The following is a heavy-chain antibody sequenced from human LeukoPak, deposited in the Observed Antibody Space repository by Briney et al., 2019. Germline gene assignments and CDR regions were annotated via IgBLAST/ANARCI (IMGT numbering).Heavy chain of an antibody. Sequence: SETLSLTCTVSGGSISSGSYYWSWIRQPAGKGLEWIGRIYTSGSTNYNPSLKSRVTISVDTSKNQFSLKLSSVTAADTAMYYCARVSRQSSGYLDSFDIWGQGTMVTVSS. CDR2: IYTSGST. CDR3: ARVSRQSSGYLDSFDI. CDR1: GGSISSGSYY. V-gene: IGHV4-61*02. D-gene: IGHD3-22*01. J-gene: IGHJ3*02.